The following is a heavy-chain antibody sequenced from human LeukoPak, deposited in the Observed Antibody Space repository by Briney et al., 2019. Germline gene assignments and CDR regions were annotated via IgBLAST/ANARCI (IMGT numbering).Heavy chain of an antibody. D-gene: IGHD3-22*01. CDR3: ARDYYDSSGSSWFDP. J-gene: IGHJ5*02. Sequence: GGSLRLSCAASGFTFSSYSMNWVRQAPGKGLEWVSFISTSSSYIHNADSVKGRFTISRDNAENSLYLQMNSLRAKDTALYYCARDYYDSSGSSWFDPWGQGTLVTVSS. CDR1: GFTFSSYS. V-gene: IGHV3-21*01. CDR2: ISTSSSYI.